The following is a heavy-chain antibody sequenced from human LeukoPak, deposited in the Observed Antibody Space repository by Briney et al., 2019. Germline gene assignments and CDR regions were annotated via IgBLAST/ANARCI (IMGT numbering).Heavy chain of an antibody. V-gene: IGHV4-38-2*02. CDR2: IYHSGST. CDR3: ARTYNWNSGFDP. Sequence: SETLSLTCTVSGYSISSGYYWGWIRQPPGKGLEWIGSIYHSGSTYYNPSLKSRVTISVDTSKNQFSLKLSSVTAADTAVYYCARTYNWNSGFDPWGQGTLITVSS. CDR1: GYSISSGYY. J-gene: IGHJ5*02. D-gene: IGHD1-7*01.